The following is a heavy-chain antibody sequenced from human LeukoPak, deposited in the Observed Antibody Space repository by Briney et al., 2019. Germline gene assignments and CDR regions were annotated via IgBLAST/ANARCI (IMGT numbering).Heavy chain of an antibody. V-gene: IGHV4-34*01. CDR2: INHSGST. CDR3: ASNRKRAYCSSTSCYSRFDY. Sequence: PSETLSLTCAVYGGSFSGYYWSWIRQPPGKGLEWIGEINHSGSTNYNPSLKSRVTISVDTSKNQFPLKLSSVTAADTAVYYCASNRKRAYCSSTSCYSRFDYWGQGTLVTVSS. J-gene: IGHJ4*02. D-gene: IGHD2-2*01. CDR1: GGSFSGYY.